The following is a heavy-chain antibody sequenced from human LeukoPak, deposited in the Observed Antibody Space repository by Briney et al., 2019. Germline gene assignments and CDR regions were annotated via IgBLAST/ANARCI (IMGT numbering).Heavy chain of an antibody. CDR1: GFTFSSYW. J-gene: IGHJ4*02. D-gene: IGHD6-13*01. CDR2: IKQDGSEK. V-gene: IGHV3-7*01. CDR3: ARDRYISRSWGYDFDY. Sequence: GGSLRLSCAASGFTFSSYWMSWVRHAPGKGLEWVANIKQDGSEKYYVDSVKGRFTSSRDNAKNSLYLQLNSLRAEDTAVYYCARDRYISRSWGYDFDYWGQGTLVTVSS.